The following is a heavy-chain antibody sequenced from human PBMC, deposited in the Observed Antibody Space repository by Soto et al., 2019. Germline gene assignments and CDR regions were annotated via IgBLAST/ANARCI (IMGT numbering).Heavy chain of an antibody. Sequence: SETLSLTCTVSGGSVSSTSYYWFWIRQPPGMGLEWIGYIYDSGSTDYNPSLKSRVSISIDTSKNQFSLKLNSVTAADTAVYYCATNPSGGSWRNWFDTWGQGTLVTVS. CDR2: IYDSGST. D-gene: IGHD2-15*01. J-gene: IGHJ5*02. CDR1: GGSVSSTSYY. CDR3: ATNPSGGSWRNWFDT. V-gene: IGHV4-61*01.